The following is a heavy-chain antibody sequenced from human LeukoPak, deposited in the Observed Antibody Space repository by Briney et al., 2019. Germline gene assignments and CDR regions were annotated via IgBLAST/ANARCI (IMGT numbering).Heavy chain of an antibody. CDR3: ARDSLLAAPYTDH. CDR2: ISDYSGNP. V-gene: IGHV1-18*01. Sequence: ASVKVSCKASGYTFNSYGISWVRQAPGQGLEWMGWISDYSGNPNYAQKFQGRVTMTADTFTSTAYMELRSLRSDDTAVYFCARDSLLAAPYTDHWGQGTLVTVSS. CDR1: GYTFNSYG. J-gene: IGHJ4*02. D-gene: IGHD3-10*01.